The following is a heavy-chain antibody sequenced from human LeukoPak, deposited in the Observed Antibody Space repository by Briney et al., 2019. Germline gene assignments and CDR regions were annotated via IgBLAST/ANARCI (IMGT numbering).Heavy chain of an antibody. CDR3: VKVTYDYVWGSYES. V-gene: IGHV3-23*01. Sequence: PGGSLRLSCAASGFTFSDYGMHWVRQAPEKGLEWVSALSGSGESTYYADSVKGRFTISRDNSKNTMYLQMNGLRVEDTAVYYCVKVTYDYVWGSYESWGQGTLVTVPS. CDR2: LSGSGEST. D-gene: IGHD3-16*01. J-gene: IGHJ4*02. CDR1: GFTFSDYG.